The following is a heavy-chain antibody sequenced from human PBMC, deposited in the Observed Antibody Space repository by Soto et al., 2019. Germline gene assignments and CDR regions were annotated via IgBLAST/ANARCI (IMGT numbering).Heavy chain of an antibody. V-gene: IGHV3-21*01. J-gene: IGHJ5*02. CDR3: ASAIDRYFDAYNWFDT. Sequence: GSLRLSCVASGFTFSSYSMSWVRQAPGKGLEWISSISGSSSYIYYADSVKGRFTLSRDNDKKSVHLQMNSLRVDDTAVYYCASAIDRYFDAYNWFDTWGPGTLVTAPQ. D-gene: IGHD3-9*01. CDR2: ISGSSSYI. CDR1: GFTFSSYS.